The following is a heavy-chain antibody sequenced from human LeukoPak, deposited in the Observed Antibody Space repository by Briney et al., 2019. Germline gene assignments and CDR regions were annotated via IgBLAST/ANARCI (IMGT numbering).Heavy chain of an antibody. Sequence: GASVKVSCKASGYTFTGYYMHWVRQAPGQGLEWMGWINPNSGGTNYAQKFQGRVTMTRDTYISTAYMELSRLRSDDTAVYYCATLAAAGTAEDYWGQGTLVTVSS. V-gene: IGHV1-2*02. D-gene: IGHD6-13*01. CDR3: ATLAAAGTAEDY. CDR1: GYTFTGYY. J-gene: IGHJ4*02. CDR2: INPNSGGT.